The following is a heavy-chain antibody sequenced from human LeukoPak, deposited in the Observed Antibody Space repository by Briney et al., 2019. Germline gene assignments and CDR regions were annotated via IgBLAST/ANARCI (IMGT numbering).Heavy chain of an antibody. V-gene: IGHV3-21*04. D-gene: IGHD3-10*01. CDR2: ISSSSSYI. Sequence: GVSVRLSCAASGFTFSSFSMIWVPQAPGKGLEWVISISSSSSYIYYADSVKGRFTIHRDNAKNSLYLQMNSLRAEDTAVYYCARGLWCGGSGAFDIWGQGTMVTVSS. J-gene: IGHJ3*02. CDR3: ARGLWCGGSGAFDI. CDR1: GFTFSSFS.